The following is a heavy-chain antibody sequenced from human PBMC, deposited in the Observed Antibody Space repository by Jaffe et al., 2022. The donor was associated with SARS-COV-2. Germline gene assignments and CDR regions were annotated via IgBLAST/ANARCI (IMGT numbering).Heavy chain of an antibody. D-gene: IGHD3-10*01. J-gene: IGHJ4*02. CDR3: ARYPTPGGAY. CDR1: GFTFSSYY. CDR2: INPDGAVK. Sequence: EVQLVESGGGLVQPGESLRLACTASGFTFSSYYMMWVRQAPGKGLQWVANINPDGAVKYYVDSVKDRFTISRDNAKNSLYLQMNSLGVEDTAIYYCARYPTPGGAYWGQGTLVTVSS. V-gene: IGHV3-7*01.